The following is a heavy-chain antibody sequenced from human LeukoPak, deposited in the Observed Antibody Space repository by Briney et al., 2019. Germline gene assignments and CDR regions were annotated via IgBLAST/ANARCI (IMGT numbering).Heavy chain of an antibody. V-gene: IGHV3-33*06. Sequence: GGSLRLSCAASGFTLSNYGIHWVRQAPGNGLGWVAIIWSDGSNKYYADSVKGRFTISRDNSKNTLYLQMNSLRAEDTAVYYCAKDRMYTAMGMFDYWGQGTLVTVSS. CDR1: GFTLSNYG. CDR3: AKDRMYTAMGMFDY. CDR2: IWSDGSNK. J-gene: IGHJ4*02. D-gene: IGHD5-18*01.